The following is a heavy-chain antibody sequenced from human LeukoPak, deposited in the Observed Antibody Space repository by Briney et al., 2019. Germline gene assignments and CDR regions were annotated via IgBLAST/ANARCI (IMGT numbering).Heavy chain of an antibody. Sequence: ASVKVSCKASGGTFSSYAISWVRQAPGQGLEWMGGVIPIFGTANYAQKFQGRVTITADESTSTAYMELSSLRSEDTAVYYCAGVDIVATTEYYYYYYMDVWGKGTTVTISS. CDR3: AGVDIVATTEYYYYYYMDV. CDR2: VIPIFGTA. J-gene: IGHJ6*03. D-gene: IGHD5-12*01. V-gene: IGHV1-69*13. CDR1: GGTFSSYA.